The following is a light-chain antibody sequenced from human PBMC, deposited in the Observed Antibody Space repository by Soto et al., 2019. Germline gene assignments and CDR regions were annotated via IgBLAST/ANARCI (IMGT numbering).Light chain of an antibody. CDR3: QQYNSYPWT. CDR1: QSISSSY. Sequence: EIVLTQSPGTLSLSPGKRATLSCRASQSISSSYLAWYQQRPGQAPRLLIYGASSRATGIPDRFSGSGSGTEFTLTISSLQPDDFATYYCQQYNSYPWTFGQGTKVDIK. J-gene: IGKJ1*01. CDR2: GAS. V-gene: IGKV3-20*01.